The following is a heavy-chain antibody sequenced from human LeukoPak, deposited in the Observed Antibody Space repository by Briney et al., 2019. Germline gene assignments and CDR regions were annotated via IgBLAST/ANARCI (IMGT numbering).Heavy chain of an antibody. Sequence: KTGGSLRLSCAASGFTFSSYSMNWVRQAPGKGLEWVSSISSSSSYIYYADSVKGRFTISRDNAKNSLYLQMNSLRAEDTAVYYCRADGYNYESWYFDLWGRGTLVTVSS. CDR3: RADGYNYESWYFDL. D-gene: IGHD5-24*01. CDR1: GFTFSSYS. V-gene: IGHV3-21*01. CDR2: ISSSSSYI. J-gene: IGHJ2*01.